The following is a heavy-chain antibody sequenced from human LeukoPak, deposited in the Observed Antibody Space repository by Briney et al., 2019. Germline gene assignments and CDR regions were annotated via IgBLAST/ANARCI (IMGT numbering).Heavy chain of an antibody. CDR2: INPSGGST. J-gene: IGHJ6*02. CDR3: ARVGGGGSWSFGVNYYYYGMDV. V-gene: IGHV1-46*01. CDR1: GYAFTSYY. Sequence: GASVKVSCKASGYAFTSYYMHWVRQAPGQGLEWMGIINPSGGSTSYAQKFQGRVTMTRDTSTSTVYMELSSLRSEDTAVYYCARVGGGGSWSFGVNYYYYGMDVWGQGTTVTVSS. D-gene: IGHD6-13*01.